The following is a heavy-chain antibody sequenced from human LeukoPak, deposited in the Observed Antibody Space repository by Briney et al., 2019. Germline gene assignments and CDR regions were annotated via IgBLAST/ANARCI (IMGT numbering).Heavy chain of an antibody. V-gene: IGHV5-51*01. CDR2: IYPGDSDT. Sequence: GESLKISCQGSGYIFTNYWIAWVRPMPGKGLEWRVIIYPGDSDTRYSPSFQGQVTISADKSISTAYLQWSSLKASDTAMYYCARHGYDSRPLRGSFYHYMDVWGKGTTVTVSS. CDR1: GYIFTNYW. CDR3: ARHGYDSRPLRGSFYHYMDV. J-gene: IGHJ6*03. D-gene: IGHD2-2*03.